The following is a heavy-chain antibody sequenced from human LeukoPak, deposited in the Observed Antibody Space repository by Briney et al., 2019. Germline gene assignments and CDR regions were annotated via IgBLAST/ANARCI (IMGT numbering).Heavy chain of an antibody. J-gene: IGHJ6*02. CDR2: IYYSGNT. CDR1: GGYISSSSYY. V-gene: IGHV4-39*01. CDR3: TRQMTYYYGIDV. Sequence: SETLSLTCTVSGGYISSSSYYWGWIRQPPGKGLEWIGSIYYSGNTYYNPSLRSRVTIYVDMSNNQFSLKLSSVTAADTAVYYWTRQMTYYYGIDVWGQGTTVTVSS.